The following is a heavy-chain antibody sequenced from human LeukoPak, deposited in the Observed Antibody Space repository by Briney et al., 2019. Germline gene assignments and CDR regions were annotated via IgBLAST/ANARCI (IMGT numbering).Heavy chain of an antibody. D-gene: IGHD2-21*01. Sequence: ASVKVSCKASGYTFTGYYMHWVRQAPGQGLEWMGWINPNSGGANFAQKFQGRVTMTRDTSISTAYMELSRLRSDDTAVYYCARKYYGRALDPGGEEPRVTVSS. CDR3: ARKYYGRALDP. V-gene: IGHV1-2*02. CDR1: GYTFTGYY. J-gene: IGHJ5*02. CDR2: INPNSGGA.